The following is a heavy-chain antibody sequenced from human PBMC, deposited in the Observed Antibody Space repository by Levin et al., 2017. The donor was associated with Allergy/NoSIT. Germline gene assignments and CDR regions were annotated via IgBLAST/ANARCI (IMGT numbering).Heavy chain of an antibody. CDR3: ARDKGSSWPSSGYYGMDV. V-gene: IGHV3-33*01. J-gene: IGHJ6*02. CDR2: IWYDGSNK. Sequence: GGSLRLSCAASGFTFSSYGMHWVRQAPGKGLEWVAVIWYDGSNKYYADSVKGRFTISRDNSKNTLYLQMNSLRAEDTAVYYCARDKGSSWPSSGYYGMDVWGQGTTVTVSS. CDR1: GFTFSSYG. D-gene: IGHD6-13*01.